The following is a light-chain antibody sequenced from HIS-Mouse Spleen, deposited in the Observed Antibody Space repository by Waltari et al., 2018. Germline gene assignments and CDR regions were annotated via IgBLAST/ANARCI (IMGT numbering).Light chain of an antibody. CDR1: QGISSY. Sequence: AIRMTQSPSSLSASTGDRVTITCRASQGISSYLAWYQQKPGKAPKLLFYAASTLQSGVPSRFSGSGSGTDFTLTIRCLQSEDFATYYCQQYYSYPYTFGQGTKLEIK. J-gene: IGKJ2*01. V-gene: IGKV1-8*01. CDR2: AAS. CDR3: QQYYSYPYT.